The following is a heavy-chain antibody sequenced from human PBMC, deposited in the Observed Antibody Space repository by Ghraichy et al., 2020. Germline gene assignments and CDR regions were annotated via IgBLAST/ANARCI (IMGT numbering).Heavy chain of an antibody. CDR1: GFTFSSYG. CDR3: AKGTSEYYYDSSGYYYEDAFDI. V-gene: IGHV3-30*18. Sequence: GGSLRLSCAASGFTFSSYGMHWVRQAPGKGLEWVAVISYDGSNKYYADSVKGRFTISRDNSKNTLYLQMNSLRAEDTAVYYCAKGTSEYYYDSSGYYYEDAFDIWGQGTMVTVSS. CDR2: ISYDGSNK. J-gene: IGHJ3*02. D-gene: IGHD3-22*01.